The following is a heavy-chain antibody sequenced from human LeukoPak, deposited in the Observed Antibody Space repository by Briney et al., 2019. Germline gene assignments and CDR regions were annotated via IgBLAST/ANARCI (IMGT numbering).Heavy chain of an antibody. D-gene: IGHD1-26*01. V-gene: IGHV1-24*01. Sequence: GASVNVSCKVSGYTLTELSMHWVRQAPGKGLEWMGGFDPEDGETIYAQKFQGRVTMTEDTSTDTAYMELSSLRSEDTAVYYCATVLPPGWELGFDYWGQGTLVTVSS. CDR2: FDPEDGET. J-gene: IGHJ4*02. CDR1: GYTLTELS. CDR3: ATVLPPGWELGFDY.